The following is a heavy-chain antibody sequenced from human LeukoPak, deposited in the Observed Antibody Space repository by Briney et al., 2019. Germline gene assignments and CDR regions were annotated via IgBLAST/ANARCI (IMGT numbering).Heavy chain of an antibody. CDR2: ICTSGST. V-gene: IGHV4-61*02. CDR3: ARHKSPLPLH. CDR1: GGSISSGSYY. J-gene: IGHJ4*02. D-gene: IGHD3-10*01. Sequence: SETLSLTCTVSGGSISSGSYYWSWIRQPAGKGLEWIGRICTSGSTNYNPSLKSRVTISVDTSKNQFSLKLSSVTAADTAVYYCARHKSPLPLHWGQGTLVTVSS.